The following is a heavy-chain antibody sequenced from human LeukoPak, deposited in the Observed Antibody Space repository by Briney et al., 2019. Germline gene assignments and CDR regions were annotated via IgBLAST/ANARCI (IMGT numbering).Heavy chain of an antibody. J-gene: IGHJ5*02. Sequence: TGGSLRLSCAASGFTFSSYAMHWVRQAPGKGLEWVTVISYDGSNKYYADSVKGRFTISRDNPKKTLYLQMNSLRVEDTAVYYCAKEPHIVVVAAFNWFDPWGQGTLVTVSS. CDR1: GFTFSSYA. CDR2: ISYDGSNK. CDR3: AKEPHIVVVAAFNWFDP. D-gene: IGHD2-2*01. V-gene: IGHV3-30-3*01.